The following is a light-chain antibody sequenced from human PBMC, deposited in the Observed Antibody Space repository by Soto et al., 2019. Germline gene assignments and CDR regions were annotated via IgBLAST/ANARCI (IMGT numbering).Light chain of an antibody. J-gene: IGLJ3*02. CDR3: QSYDSGLDDSWV. Sequence: QSVLTQPPSVSGAPGQGVTISCTGSSSNIGAGYAVHWYQQLPGTAPKLLIYGNNNRPSGVPDRFSGSKSGTSASLAITGLQAEDEADSYCQSYDSGLDDSWVFGGGTKLTVL. CDR1: SSNIGAGYA. CDR2: GNN. V-gene: IGLV1-40*01.